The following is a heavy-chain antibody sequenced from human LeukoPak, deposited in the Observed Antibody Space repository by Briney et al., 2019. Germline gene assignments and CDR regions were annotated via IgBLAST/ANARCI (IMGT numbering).Heavy chain of an antibody. J-gene: IGHJ5*02. CDR2: VSGTGGRT. D-gene: IGHD6-19*01. CDR3: AAVAGATSWFDP. Sequence: GGSLRLSCAASGFTFSTYAMSWVRQAPGKGLEWVSVVSGTGGRTYYADSVKGRFTISRDNSKNTLYLQMNSLRAEDTAVYYCAAVAGATSWFDPWGQGTLVTVSS. V-gene: IGHV3-23*01. CDR1: GFTFSTYA.